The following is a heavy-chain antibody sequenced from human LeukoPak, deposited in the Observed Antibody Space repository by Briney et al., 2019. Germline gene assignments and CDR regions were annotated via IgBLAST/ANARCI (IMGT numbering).Heavy chain of an antibody. D-gene: IGHD3-3*01. CDR2: MNPNSGNT. Sequence: ASVKVSCKASGYTFTSYDINWVRQATGQGLEWMGWMNPNSGNTGYAQKFQGRVTITRNTSISTAYMELSSLRSEDTAVYYCARAPSKDYDFWSRYYTGDSMMDYWGQGTLVTVSS. V-gene: IGHV1-8*03. CDR3: ARAPSKDYDFWSRYYTGDSMMDY. J-gene: IGHJ4*02. CDR1: GYTFTSYD.